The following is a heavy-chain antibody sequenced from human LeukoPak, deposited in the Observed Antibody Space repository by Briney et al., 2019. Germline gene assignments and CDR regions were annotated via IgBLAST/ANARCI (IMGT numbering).Heavy chain of an antibody. Sequence: ASVKVSCKASVYTFTGYYMHWVRQAPGQGLEWMGWINPNSGGTNYAQKFQGRVTMTRDTSISTAYMELSRLRSDDTAVYYCARRTTGTTGTYYFDYRGQGTLVTVSS. J-gene: IGHJ4*02. V-gene: IGHV1-2*02. D-gene: IGHD1-1*01. CDR3: ARRTTGTTGTYYFDY. CDR2: INPNSGGT. CDR1: VYTFTGYY.